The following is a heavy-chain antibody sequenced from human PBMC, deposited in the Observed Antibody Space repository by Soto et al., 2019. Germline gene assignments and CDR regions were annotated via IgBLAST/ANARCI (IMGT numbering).Heavy chain of an antibody. D-gene: IGHD3-22*01. V-gene: IGHV4-59*01. J-gene: IGHJ4*02. CDR2: IYYSGST. CDR3: ARGKQYYDTSGRAYYFDH. Sequence: PSETLSLTCTVSGGSINTYYWGWIRQPPGKGLEWIGYIYYSGSTNYNPSLKRRVTISVDMSKNQFSLKLSSVTAADTGVYYCARGKQYYDTSGRAYYFDHWGQGGLVTVSS. CDR1: GGSINTYY.